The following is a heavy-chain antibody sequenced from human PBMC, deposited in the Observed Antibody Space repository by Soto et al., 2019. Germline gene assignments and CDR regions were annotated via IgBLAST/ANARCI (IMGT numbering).Heavy chain of an antibody. CDR2: IIPIFGTA. J-gene: IGHJ5*02. Sequence: SVKVSCKASGVTFSSYAISWVRQAPGQGLEWMGGIIPIFGTANYAQKFQGRVTITADESTSTAYMELSSLRSEDTAVYYCAGNIVLRFVWFDPWGQGTLVTVS. V-gene: IGHV1-69*13. CDR1: GVTFSSYA. CDR3: AGNIVLRFVWFDP. D-gene: IGHD2-8*01.